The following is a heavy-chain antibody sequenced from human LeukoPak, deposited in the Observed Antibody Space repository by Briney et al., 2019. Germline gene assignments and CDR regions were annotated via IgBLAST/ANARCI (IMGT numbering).Heavy chain of an antibody. CDR3: ASRCGGNSDSCWFDP. J-gene: IGHJ5*02. V-gene: IGHV4-34*01. CDR1: GGSFSGYY. CDR2: INHSGST. D-gene: IGHD4-23*01. Sequence: SETLSLTCAVYGGSFSGYYWSWIRHPPGKGLEWIGEINHSGSTNYNPSLKSRVTISVDTSKNQFSLKLSSETAADTAVYYCASRCGGNSDSCWFDPWGQGTLVTVSS.